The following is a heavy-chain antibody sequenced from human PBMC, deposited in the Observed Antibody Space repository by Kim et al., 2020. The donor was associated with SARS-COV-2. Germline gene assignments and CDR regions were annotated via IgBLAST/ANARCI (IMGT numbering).Heavy chain of an antibody. CDR3: AKDRRSGWFSSLDV. J-gene: IGHJ6*02. Sequence: AASVKGRFTITRNNAKNSLYLQMNSLRAEDTALYYCAKDRRSGWFSSLDVWGQGTTVTVSS. D-gene: IGHD6-19*01. V-gene: IGHV3-9*01.